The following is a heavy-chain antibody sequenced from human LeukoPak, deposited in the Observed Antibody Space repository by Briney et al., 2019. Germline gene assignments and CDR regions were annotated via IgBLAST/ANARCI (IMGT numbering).Heavy chain of an antibody. CDR1: GGSISSYY. CDR2: IYYSGST. D-gene: IGHD4-17*01. V-gene: IGHV4-59*01. CDR3: ARDNPDYGDPPGYAFDI. J-gene: IGHJ3*02. Sequence: SETLSLTCTVSGGSISSYYWSWVRQPPGKGLEWIGYIYYSGSTNYNPSLKSRVTISVDTSKNQFSLKVSSVTAADTAVYYCARDNPDYGDPPGYAFDIWGQGTMVTVSS.